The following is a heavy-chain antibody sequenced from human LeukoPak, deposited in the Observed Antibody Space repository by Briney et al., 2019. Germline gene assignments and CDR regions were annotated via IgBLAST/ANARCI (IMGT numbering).Heavy chain of an antibody. CDR1: GFTFSSYT. D-gene: IGHD2-21*01. CDR2: IISSSTYM. CDR3: ARDTIAYCGGDCQVALDY. Sequence: GESLRLSCAASGFTFSSYTMNWVRQAPGKGLEWVSSIISSSTYMYYADSVKGRFTISRDNAKNALYLQMNSLRAEDTAVYYCARDTIAYCGGDCQVALDYWGQGTLVTVSS. V-gene: IGHV3-21*01. J-gene: IGHJ4*02.